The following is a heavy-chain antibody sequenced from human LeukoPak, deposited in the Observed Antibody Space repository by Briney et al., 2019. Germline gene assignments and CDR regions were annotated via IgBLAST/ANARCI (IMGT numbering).Heavy chain of an antibody. CDR1: GFTFSSYA. J-gene: IGHJ4*02. D-gene: IGHD3-10*01. Sequence: GGFLRLSCAASGFTFSSYAMHWVRQAPGKGLEWVAVISYDGSNKYYADSVKGRFTISRDNSKNTLYLQMNSLRAEDTAVYYCARDRTPLRRFGELFDYWGQGTLVTVSS. CDR2: ISYDGSNK. V-gene: IGHV3-30*04. CDR3: ARDRTPLRRFGELFDY.